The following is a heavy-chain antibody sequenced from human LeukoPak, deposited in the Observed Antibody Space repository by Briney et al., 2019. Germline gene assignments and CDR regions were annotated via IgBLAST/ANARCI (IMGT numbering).Heavy chain of an antibody. Sequence: PGGSLRLSCAASGFTFSSYAMSWVRQAPGKGLEWVSAISGSGGSTYYADSVKGRFTISRDNSKNTLYLQMNSLRAEDTAVYYCEKAPITGTWGFYYYFDYWGQGTLVTVSS. CDR2: ISGSGGST. CDR3: EKAPITGTWGFYYYFDY. V-gene: IGHV3-23*01. J-gene: IGHJ4*02. CDR1: GFTFSSYA. D-gene: IGHD1-20*01.